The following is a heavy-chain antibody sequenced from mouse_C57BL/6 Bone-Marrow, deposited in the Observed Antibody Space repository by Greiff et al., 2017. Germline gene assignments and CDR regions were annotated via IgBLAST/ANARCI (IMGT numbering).Heavy chain of an antibody. D-gene: IGHD4-1*01. V-gene: IGHV1-18*01. CDR2: INPNNGGT. J-gene: IGHJ2*01. Sequence: EVQLQQSGPELVKPGASVKIPCKASGYTFTDYNMDWVKQSHGKSLEWIGDINPNNGGTIYNQKFKGKATLTVDKSSSTAYMELRSLTSEDTAVYYCAREGLGGGFDNWGQGTTLTVSS. CDR3: AREGLGGGFDN. CDR1: GYTFTDYN.